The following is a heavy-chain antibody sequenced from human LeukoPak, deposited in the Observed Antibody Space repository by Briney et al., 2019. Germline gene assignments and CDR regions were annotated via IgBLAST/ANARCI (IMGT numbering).Heavy chain of an antibody. CDR2: IYYSGST. D-gene: IGHD5-12*01. J-gene: IGHJ4*02. CDR3: ARGYSGYDPTYFDS. V-gene: IGHV4-59*01. CDR1: GGSISSYY. Sequence: SETLSLTCTVSGGSISSYYWSWIRQPPGKGLEWIGYIYYSGSTKYNPSLKSRVTISVDTSKNQFSLKLSSVTAADTAVYYCARGYSGYDPTYFDSWGQGTLVTVSS.